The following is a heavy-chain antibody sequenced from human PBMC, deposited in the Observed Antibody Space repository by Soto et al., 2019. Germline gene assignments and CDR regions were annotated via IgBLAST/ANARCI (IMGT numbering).Heavy chain of an antibody. Sequence: GGSLRLSCVASGVDFRSYEMNWVRQAPGKGLEWVSNIRANDESIYYTDSVKGRVSVSRDNAKNSLFLEMNSLRVDDTAVYYCARETLRDAIDIWGQGTMVTVSS. CDR2: IRANDESI. V-gene: IGHV3-48*03. CDR3: ARETLRDAIDI. CDR1: GVDFRSYE. J-gene: IGHJ3*02.